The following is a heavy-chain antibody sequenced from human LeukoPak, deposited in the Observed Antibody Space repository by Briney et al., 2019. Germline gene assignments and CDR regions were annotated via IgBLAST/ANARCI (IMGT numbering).Heavy chain of an antibody. D-gene: IGHD2/OR15-2a*01. Sequence: PGGSLRLSCAASGFTFSSYAMHWVRQAPGKGLEWVAVISYDGSNKYYADSVKGRFTISRDNSKNTLYLQMNSLRAEDTAVYYCAKGLTAQNDYGDYWGQGTLVAVSS. V-gene: IGHV3-30*04. CDR2: ISYDGSNK. CDR3: AKGLTAQNDYGDY. CDR1: GFTFSSYA. J-gene: IGHJ4*02.